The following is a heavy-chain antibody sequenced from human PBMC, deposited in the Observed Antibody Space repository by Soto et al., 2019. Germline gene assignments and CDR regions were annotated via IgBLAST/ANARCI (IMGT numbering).Heavy chain of an antibody. D-gene: IGHD6-13*01. J-gene: IGHJ6*02. Sequence: QVQLVQSGAEVKKPGSSVKVSCKASGGTFSSYAISWVRQAPGQGLEWMGGIIPIFGTANYAQKFQGRVTITADESTSTAYMELSSLRSEDMAVYYCARTAGREQQLVPYYYYGMDVWGQGTTVTVSS. V-gene: IGHV1-69*01. CDR1: GGTFSSYA. CDR3: ARTAGREQQLVPYYYYGMDV. CDR2: IIPIFGTA.